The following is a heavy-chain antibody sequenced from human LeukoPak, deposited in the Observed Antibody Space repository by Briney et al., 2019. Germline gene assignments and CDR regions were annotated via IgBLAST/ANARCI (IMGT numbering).Heavy chain of an antibody. V-gene: IGHV3-30-3*01. CDR3: ARATVTTATDAFDI. CDR2: ISYDGSNK. D-gene: IGHD4-17*01. CDR1: GFTFSSYA. Sequence: GGSLRLSWAASGFTFSSYAMHWVRQAPGKGLEWVAVISYDGSNKYYADSVKGRFTISRDNSKNTLYLQVNSLRAEDTAVYYCARATVTTATDAFDIWGQGTMVTVSS. J-gene: IGHJ3*02.